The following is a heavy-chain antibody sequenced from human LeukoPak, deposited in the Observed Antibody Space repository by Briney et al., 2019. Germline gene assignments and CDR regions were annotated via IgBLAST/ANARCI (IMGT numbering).Heavy chain of an antibody. V-gene: IGHV3-23*01. Sequence: PGGSLRLSCAASGFTFSSYAMSWVRQAPGKGLEWVSAISGSGGSTYYADSVKGRFTISRDNSKNTLYLQMNSLRAEDTAVYFCAKAYDSSGYYRRWFDPWGQGTLVTVSS. D-gene: IGHD3-22*01. J-gene: IGHJ5*02. CDR1: GFTFSSYA. CDR2: ISGSGGST. CDR3: AKAYDSSGYYRRWFDP.